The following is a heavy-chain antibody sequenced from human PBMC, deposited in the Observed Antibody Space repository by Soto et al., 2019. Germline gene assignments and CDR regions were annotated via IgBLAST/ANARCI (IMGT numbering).Heavy chain of an antibody. V-gene: IGHV3-7*04. CDR2: IKQDGSQK. D-gene: IGHD3-22*01. CDR3: VRGDFHDTSGPFSDAFDV. CDR1: GFTFRNYW. J-gene: IGHJ3*01. Sequence: PGGSLRLSCAASGFTFRNYWMSWVRQAPGKGLQWVANIKQDGSQKWYVDSVKGRFTISRDNARTSLYLQMNSLRVEDTAVYYCVRGDFHDTSGPFSDAFDVWGQGIMVTVSS.